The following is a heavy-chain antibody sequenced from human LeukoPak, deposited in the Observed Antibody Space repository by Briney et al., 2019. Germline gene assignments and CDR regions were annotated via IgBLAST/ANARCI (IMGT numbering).Heavy chain of an antibody. CDR3: ARGTYGDYGYYYYGMDV. CDR1: GGSISSYY. J-gene: IGHJ6*02. V-gene: IGHV4-59*08. D-gene: IGHD4-17*01. Sequence: SETLSLTCTVSGGSISSYYWSWVRQPPGKGLEWIGYIFDSGSTNYNPSLKSRVTMSVDTSESQFSLSLSSVTAADTAVYYCARGTYGDYGYYYYGMDVWGQGTTVTVSS. CDR2: IFDSGST.